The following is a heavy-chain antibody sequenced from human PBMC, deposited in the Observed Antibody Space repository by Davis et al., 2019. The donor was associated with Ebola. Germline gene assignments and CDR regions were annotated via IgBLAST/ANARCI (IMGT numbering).Heavy chain of an antibody. J-gene: IGHJ4*02. Sequence: ASVKVSCKASGYTFTDYYMHWVRRAPGQGLEWMGWIDPNSGVTNYAQKFRGRVTMTRDTSISTAYMERSSLRSDDTAVYYCARDFHASVGATGFSRFRGTDARQLGDYWGQGTQVTVSS. V-gene: IGHV1-2*02. CDR2: IDPNSGVT. D-gene: IGHD2-15*01. CDR1: GYTFTDYY. CDR3: ARDFHASVGATGFSRFRGTDARQLGDY.